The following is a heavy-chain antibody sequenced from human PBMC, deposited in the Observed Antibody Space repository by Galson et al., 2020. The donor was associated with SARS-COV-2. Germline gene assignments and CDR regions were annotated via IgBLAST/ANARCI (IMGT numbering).Heavy chain of an antibody. CDR3: ARGPMDV. CDR2: IGGTGTTI. V-gene: IGHV3-48*03. Sequence: GSLRLSCAASGFTFSSYDMSWARQAAGKGLEWVSYIGGTGTTIYYADSVKGRFTISRDNADNSLYLQMNSLRAEDTAVYYCARGPMDVWGQGTTVTVSS. CDR1: GFTFSSYD. J-gene: IGHJ6*02.